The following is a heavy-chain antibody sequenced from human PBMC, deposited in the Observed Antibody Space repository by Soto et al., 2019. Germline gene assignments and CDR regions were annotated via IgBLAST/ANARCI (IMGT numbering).Heavy chain of an antibody. CDR2: IYDSGST. Sequence: QVQLQESGPGLVKPSETLSLTCTVSGGSISSYYWSWIRQPPGKGLEWIGYIYDSGSTNYNPSLKSRVPITVYTSKNQFSLKLSSVTAAGSAVYYCARRGELGHCYFDLWGRGTLVTVSS. J-gene: IGHJ2*01. CDR1: GGSISSYY. D-gene: IGHD3-10*01. CDR3: ARRGELGHCYFDL. V-gene: IGHV4-59*08.